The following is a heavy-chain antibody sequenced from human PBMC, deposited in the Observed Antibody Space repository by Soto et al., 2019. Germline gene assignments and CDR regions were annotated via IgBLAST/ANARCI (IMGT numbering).Heavy chain of an antibody. V-gene: IGHV3-21*01. Sequence: EVQLVESGGGLVKPGGSLRLSCAGSGFTFSSYSMNWVRQAPGKGLEWVSSISSSSSYIYYADSVKGRFTISRDNAKNSLYLQMNSLRAEDTAVYYCARASSTRDYFDYWGQGTLVTVSS. CDR1: GFTFSSYS. CDR2: ISSSSSYI. CDR3: ARASSTRDYFDY. J-gene: IGHJ4*02. D-gene: IGHD6-6*01.